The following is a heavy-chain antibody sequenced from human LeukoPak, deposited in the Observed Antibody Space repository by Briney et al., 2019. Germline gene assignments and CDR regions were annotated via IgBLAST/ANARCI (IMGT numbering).Heavy chain of an antibody. V-gene: IGHV3-30*02. J-gene: IGHJ4*02. CDR3: AKGNWNDEYIFDY. D-gene: IGHD1-1*01. CDR1: GFTFSGYG. CDR2: IWYDGSNK. Sequence: GGSLRLSCAASGFTFSGYGMHWVRQTPGEGLEWVAFIWYDGSNKYYADSVKGRFTISRDNSKNTLFLQMHSLRAEDTAVYYCAKGNWNDEYIFDYWGQGTLVTVSS.